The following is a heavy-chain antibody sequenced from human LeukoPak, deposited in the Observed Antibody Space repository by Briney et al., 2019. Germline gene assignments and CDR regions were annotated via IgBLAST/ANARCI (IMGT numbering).Heavy chain of an antibody. CDR2: ISGSDDST. CDR1: GFTFSSHA. V-gene: IGHV3-23*01. J-gene: IGHJ4*02. CDR3: AKEPYDSSGYYDY. Sequence: GGSLRLSCAASGFTFSSHAMSWVRQAPGKGLEWVSAISGSDDSTYYASSVKGRYTISRDNSKNTLYLQMNSLRAEDTAVYYCAKEPYDSSGYYDYWGQGTLVTVSS. D-gene: IGHD3-22*01.